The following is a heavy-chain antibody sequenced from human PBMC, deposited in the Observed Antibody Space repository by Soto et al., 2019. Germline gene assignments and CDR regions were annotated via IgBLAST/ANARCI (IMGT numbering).Heavy chain of an antibody. D-gene: IGHD4-17*01. J-gene: IGHJ4*02. CDR2: ISAYNGNT. CDR1: GYTFTSYG. Sequence: ASVKVSCKASGYTFTSYGISWVRQAPGQGLEWMGWISAYNGNTNYTQKLQGRVTMTTDTSTSTAYMELRSLRSDDTAVYYCARDLRGDYGDFLFDYWGQGTLVTVSS. CDR3: ARDLRGDYGDFLFDY. V-gene: IGHV1-18*01.